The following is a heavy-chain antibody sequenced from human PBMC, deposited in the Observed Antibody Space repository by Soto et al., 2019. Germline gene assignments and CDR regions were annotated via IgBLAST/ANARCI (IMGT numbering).Heavy chain of an antibody. CDR2: IIPIFGTA. Sequence: ASVKVSCKASGYTFFTYAISWVRQAPGQGLEWMGGIIPIFGTANYAQKFQGRVTITADKSTSTAYMELSSLRSEDTAVYYCARVPNWNYGGYNWFDPWGQGTLVTVSS. CDR1: GYTFFTYA. CDR3: ARVPNWNYGGYNWFDP. J-gene: IGHJ5*02. V-gene: IGHV1-69*06. D-gene: IGHD1-7*01.